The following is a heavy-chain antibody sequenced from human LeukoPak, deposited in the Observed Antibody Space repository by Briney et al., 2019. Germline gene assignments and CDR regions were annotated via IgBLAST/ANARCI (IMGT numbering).Heavy chain of an antibody. CDR2: INPNSGGT. D-gene: IGHD3-10*01. V-gene: IGHV1-2*02. CDR3: ARDRVALLWFGELFDDAFDI. Sequence: ASVKVSCKASGYTFTGYYMHWVRQAPGQGLEWMGWINPNSGGTNYAQKFQGRVTMTRDTSISTAYMELSRLRSDDTAVYYCARDRVALLWFGELFDDAFDIWGQGTMVTVSS. J-gene: IGHJ3*02. CDR1: GYTFTGYY.